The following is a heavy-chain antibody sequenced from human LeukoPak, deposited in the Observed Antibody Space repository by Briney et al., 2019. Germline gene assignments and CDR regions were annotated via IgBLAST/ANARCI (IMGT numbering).Heavy chain of an antibody. J-gene: IGHJ4*02. Sequence: SETLSLTCAVYGGSFSGYYWSWIRQPPGKGLEWIGEINHSGSTNYNPSLKSRVIISVDTSKNQFSLKLSSVTATDTAVYYCARGRRDYYDSSGYYYSYWGQGTLVTVSS. V-gene: IGHV4-34*01. CDR2: INHSGST. CDR1: GGSFSGYY. D-gene: IGHD3-22*01. CDR3: ARGRRDYYDSSGYYYSY.